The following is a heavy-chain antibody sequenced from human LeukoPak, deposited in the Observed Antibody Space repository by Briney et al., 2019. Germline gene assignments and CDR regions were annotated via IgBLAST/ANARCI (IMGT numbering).Heavy chain of an antibody. CDR3: ARGATISETGYFDF. CDR1: GGSFSRYY. Sequence: PSETLSLTCAVYGGSFSRYYWSWIRQSPGKGLEWIAEIDHRGDTNYNPSVKSRVTISVDTSKNQFSLRVMSLSAADTAVYYCARGATISETGYFDFWGQGTLVTVSS. V-gene: IGHV4-34*01. D-gene: IGHD5-24*01. J-gene: IGHJ4*03. CDR2: IDHRGDT.